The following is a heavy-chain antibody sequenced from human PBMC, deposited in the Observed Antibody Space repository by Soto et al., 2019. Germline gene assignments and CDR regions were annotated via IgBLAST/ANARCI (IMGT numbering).Heavy chain of an antibody. J-gene: IGHJ4*02. CDR1: GFAFRSYN. D-gene: IGHD2-15*01. CDR3: ASATVVAGTFDF. V-gene: IGHV3-21*01. Sequence: PGGSLTLSCAGSGFAFRSYNMTWVRQAPGKGLEWVASISSGSSNIYYADSVKDRFTISRDNAKNSLYLQVDSLRAEDSAVYYCASATVVAGTFDFWGQGTLLTVSS. CDR2: ISSGSSNI.